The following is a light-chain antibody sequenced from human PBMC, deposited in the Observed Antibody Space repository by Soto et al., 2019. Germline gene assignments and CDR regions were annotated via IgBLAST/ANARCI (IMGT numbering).Light chain of an antibody. CDR3: SSYTTSYFYV. CDR1: GRDIGAYDY. Sequence: QSVLTQPASVSGSPGQSITISCTGSGRDIGAYDYVSWYQQHPGKAPKLLIYGVKNRPSGVSYRFSASKSAFTASLTISGLQPEEEAHPSRSSYTTSYFYVFGPGTKVTV. CDR2: GVK. J-gene: IGLJ1*01. V-gene: IGLV2-14*01.